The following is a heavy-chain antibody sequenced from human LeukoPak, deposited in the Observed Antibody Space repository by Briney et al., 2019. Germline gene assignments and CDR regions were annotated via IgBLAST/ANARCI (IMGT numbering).Heavy chain of an antibody. V-gene: IGHV4-59*01. D-gene: IGHD6-13*01. J-gene: IGHJ6*03. CDR1: DDSFTIYY. CDR2: IYHTGMT. CDR3: AQGRVSSSTWYSTYYYYFYMDV. Sequence: PSETLSLTCTVSDDSFTIYYWIWIRQPPGKGLEWIGYIYHTGMTNYNPSLKSRVTISRDTSKNHFSLELSSATAADTAVYFCAQGRVSSSTWYSTYYYYFYMDVWGKGTTVTVSS.